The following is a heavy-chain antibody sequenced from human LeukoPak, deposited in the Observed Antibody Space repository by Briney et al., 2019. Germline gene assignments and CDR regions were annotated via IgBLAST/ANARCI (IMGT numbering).Heavy chain of an antibody. Sequence: GGSLRLSCAASGFTFSTYAMSWVRQAPGKGLEWVANINPASSEKYYVGSVKGRFTISRDNAKNSLYLLMNSLRAEDTAVYYCASYYYGSGTSLGYWGQGTLVTVSS. CDR3: ASYYYGSGTSLGY. V-gene: IGHV3-7*01. CDR2: INPASSEK. J-gene: IGHJ4*02. D-gene: IGHD3-10*01. CDR1: GFTFSTYA.